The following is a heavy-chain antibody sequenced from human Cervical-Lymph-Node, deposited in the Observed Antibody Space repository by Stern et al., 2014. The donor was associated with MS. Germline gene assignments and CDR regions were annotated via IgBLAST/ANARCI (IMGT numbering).Heavy chain of an antibody. D-gene: IGHD3-3*01. CDR1: GFTFSSHA. V-gene: IGHV3-30*03. CDR3: IAEVGPRDFGN. Sequence: VQLVESGGGVVQPGRSLRLSCAASGFTFSSHAMHWVRQATGKGLEWVALISYDVNGQNYADSVKGRFTISRDNFKNTLYLQMDSLTTEDPAMYFCIAEVGPRDFGNWGQGTLVTVSS. J-gene: IGHJ4*02. CDR2: ISYDVNGQ.